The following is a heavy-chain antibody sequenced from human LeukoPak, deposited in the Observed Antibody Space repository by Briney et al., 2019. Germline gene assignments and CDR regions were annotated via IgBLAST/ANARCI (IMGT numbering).Heavy chain of an antibody. CDR2: IRYDGSNK. D-gene: IGHD6-13*01. Sequence: PGGSLRLSCAASGFTFSSYGMHWVRQAPGKGLEWVAFIRYDGSNKYYADSVKGRFTISRDNSKNTLYLQMNSLRAEDTAVYYCARVISSSWYGALDYWGQGTLVTVSS. V-gene: IGHV3-30*02. J-gene: IGHJ4*02. CDR1: GFTFSSYG. CDR3: ARVISSSWYGALDY.